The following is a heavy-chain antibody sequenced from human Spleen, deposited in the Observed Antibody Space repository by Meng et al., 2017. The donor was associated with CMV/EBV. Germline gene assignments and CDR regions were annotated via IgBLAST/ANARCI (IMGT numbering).Heavy chain of an antibody. Sequence: GGSLRLSCAASGFTFDDYAMHWVRQAPGKGLEGVSGISWNSGSIGYADSVKGRFTISRDNAKNSLYLQMNTLKVEDTAVYYCARAPVADGAGYFDHWGQGTMVTVSS. J-gene: IGHJ4*03. CDR3: ARAPVADGAGYFDH. CDR1: GFTFDDYA. V-gene: IGHV3-9*01. CDR2: ISWNSGSI. D-gene: IGHD3-10*01.